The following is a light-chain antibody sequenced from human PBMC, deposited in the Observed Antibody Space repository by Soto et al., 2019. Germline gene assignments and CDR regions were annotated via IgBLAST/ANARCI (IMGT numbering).Light chain of an antibody. CDR3: QQYGTSPPWT. CDR2: GAS. J-gene: IGKJ1*01. CDR1: QSVGNSY. Sequence: EIVLTQSPGTLSLSPGERATLSCRASQSVGNSYLAWYQQKPGQAPRLLIYGASSRATGIPDRFSGSGSGTDFTLTISRLEPEDFAVYYCQQYGTSPPWTFGQGTKVEIK. V-gene: IGKV3-20*01.